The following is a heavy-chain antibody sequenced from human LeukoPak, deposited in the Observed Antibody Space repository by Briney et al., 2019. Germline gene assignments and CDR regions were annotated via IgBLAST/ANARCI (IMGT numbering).Heavy chain of an antibody. D-gene: IGHD6-13*01. V-gene: IGHV3-23*01. Sequence: GGSLRLSCAASGFTFSSYAMGWVRQAPGKGLEWVSAITDSGASSYYTDSVKGRFTISRDNSKNTLYLQMNSLRAEDTAVFYCARAGDGSSSSWRGEPTFDYWGQGTLVTVSS. CDR3: ARAGDGSSSSWRGEPTFDY. CDR1: GFTFSSYA. CDR2: ITDSGASS. J-gene: IGHJ4*02.